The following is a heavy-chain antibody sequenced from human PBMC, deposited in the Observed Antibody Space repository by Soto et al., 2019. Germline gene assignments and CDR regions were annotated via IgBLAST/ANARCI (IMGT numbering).Heavy chain of an antibody. D-gene: IGHD2-15*01. CDR1: GGTFSSYA. V-gene: IGHV1-69*13. CDR2: IIPIFGTA. J-gene: IGHJ4*02. Sequence: SVKVSCKASGGTFSSYAISWVRQAPGQGLEWMGGIIPIFGTANYAQKFQGRVTITADESTSTAYMELSSLRSEDTAVYYCAVLVVVAATDFDYWGQGTLVTVPQ. CDR3: AVLVVVAATDFDY.